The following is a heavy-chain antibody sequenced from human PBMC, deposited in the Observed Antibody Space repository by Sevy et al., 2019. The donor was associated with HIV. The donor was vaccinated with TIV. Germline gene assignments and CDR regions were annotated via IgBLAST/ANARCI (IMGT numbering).Heavy chain of an antibody. J-gene: IGHJ6*02. CDR2: IKSNADGGTA. CDR1: GFTFSNFW. V-gene: IGHV3-15*01. D-gene: IGHD3-10*01. Sequence: GGSLRLSCAASGFTFSNFWISWVRQAPEKGLEWVGRIKSNADGGTADYAASVKGRFTISRDDSKSIAYLQMNSLKTEDTAVYYCTRDTVQRYYGSGSYYNSYYYGMDVWGQGTTVTVSS. CDR3: TRDTVQRYYGSGSYYNSYYYGMDV.